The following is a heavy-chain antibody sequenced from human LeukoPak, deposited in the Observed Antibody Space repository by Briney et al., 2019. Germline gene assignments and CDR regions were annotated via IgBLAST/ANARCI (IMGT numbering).Heavy chain of an antibody. Sequence: GSLRLSCAASGFTFSSYAMSWIRQPPGKGLEWIGEINHSGSTNYNPSLKSRVTISVDTSKNQFSLKLSSVTAADTAVYYCARRVVDTATLFDYWGQGTLVTVSS. CDR2: INHSGST. CDR3: ARRVVDTATLFDY. V-gene: IGHV4-34*01. CDR1: GFTFSSYA. D-gene: IGHD5-18*01. J-gene: IGHJ4*02.